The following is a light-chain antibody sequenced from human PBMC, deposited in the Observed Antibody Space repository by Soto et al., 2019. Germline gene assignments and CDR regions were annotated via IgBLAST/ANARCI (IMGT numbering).Light chain of an antibody. CDR2: YDD. V-gene: IGLV3-21*04. CDR1: NLGSKS. Sequence: SYKLTQPPSVSVAPGKTASITCGGDNLGSKSVHWYQQKPGQAPVLVIYYDDERPSGIPERFSASNSGNTATLTISRVEAGDEAEYCCQVWDSSSDHVIFGGGTQLTVL. J-gene: IGLJ2*01. CDR3: QVWDSSSDHVI.